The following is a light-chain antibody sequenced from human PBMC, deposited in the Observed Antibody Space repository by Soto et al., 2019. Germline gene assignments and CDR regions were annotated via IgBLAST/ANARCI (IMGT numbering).Light chain of an antibody. Sequence: QSVLTQPPSVSGAPGQRVAISCTGSSSNIGAGYDLHWYQHLPGTAPKLLIYDDNNRPSGVPDRFSGSRSGTSASLAITGLQAEDGADYYCQSYDSSLSAYVFGTGTKVTV. J-gene: IGLJ1*01. CDR1: SSNIGAGYD. CDR3: QSYDSSLSAYV. CDR2: DDN. V-gene: IGLV1-40*01.